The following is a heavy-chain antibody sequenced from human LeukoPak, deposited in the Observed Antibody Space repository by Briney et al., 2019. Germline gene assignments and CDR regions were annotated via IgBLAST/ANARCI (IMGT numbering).Heavy chain of an antibody. CDR2: ISKNGGDM. J-gene: IGHJ6*03. V-gene: IGHV3-11*01. CDR1: GFTFSDYY. Sequence: PGGSLRLSCVASGFTFSDYYFSWIRQAPGEGLEWLSYISKNGGDMYYADSVKGRFTISRDNAKNSLFLQMNSLRAEDTAVYYCVRGSTHVYYYMGVWGKGTTVVVSS. D-gene: IGHD2/OR15-2a*01. CDR3: VRGSTHVYYYMGV.